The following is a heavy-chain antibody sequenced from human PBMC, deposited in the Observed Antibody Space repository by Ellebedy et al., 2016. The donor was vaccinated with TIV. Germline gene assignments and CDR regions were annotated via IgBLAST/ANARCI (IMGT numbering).Heavy chain of an antibody. CDR2: IHYTGTT. V-gene: IGHV4-59*01. J-gene: IGHJ4*02. Sequence: MPSETLSLTCTVSGGSISGYYWSWVRRPPGKGLEWIGYIHYTGTTNYSPSLKSRITISVDTSKNQFSLRVNSVTAADTAMYYCARTHSGSSHTYFDYWGQGTLVTVSS. CDR1: GGSISGYY. CDR3: ARTHSGSSHTYFDY. D-gene: IGHD1-26*01.